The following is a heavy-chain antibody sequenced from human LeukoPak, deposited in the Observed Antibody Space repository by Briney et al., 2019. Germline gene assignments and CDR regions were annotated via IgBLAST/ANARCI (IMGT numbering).Heavy chain of an antibody. Sequence: ASVKVSCKASGYTFTGYYMHWVRQAPGQGLEWMGWINPNSGGTNYAQKFQGRVTMTRDTSISTAYMELSRLRSDDTAVYYCARGVAVVPAASANWFDPWGQGTLVTVSS. D-gene: IGHD2-2*01. V-gene: IGHV1-2*02. J-gene: IGHJ5*02. CDR2: INPNSGGT. CDR1: GYTFTGYY. CDR3: ARGVAVVPAASANWFDP.